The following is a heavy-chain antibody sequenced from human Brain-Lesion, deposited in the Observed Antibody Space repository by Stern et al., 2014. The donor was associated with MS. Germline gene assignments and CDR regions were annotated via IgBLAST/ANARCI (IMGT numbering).Heavy chain of an antibody. CDR1: GNTFTNRY. V-gene: IGHV1-45*02. Sequence: QLVESGAEVKKTGSSVKVSCQASGNTFTNRYLHWVRQAPGQALEWMGWITPFTGNTNYAQNFQDRVPITMDRSMSTAYMDLSSLRSDDTAIYFCAEGGSYGFVYWGQGTLVTVSS. CDR2: ITPFTGNT. CDR3: AEGGSYGFVY. J-gene: IGHJ4*02. D-gene: IGHD4-17*01.